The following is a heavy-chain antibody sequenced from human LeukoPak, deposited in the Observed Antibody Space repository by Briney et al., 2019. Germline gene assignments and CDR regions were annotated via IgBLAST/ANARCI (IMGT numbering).Heavy chain of an antibody. CDR3: ARHNIAENFFDP. Sequence: SETLSLTCTVSGYPIDDGYYWGWIRQPPGKGLEWIGSIYHTVSTYYNPSLKSRVTLSLDTSKNHFTLRLNSVTAADTALYYCARHNIAENFFDPWGQGTLVTVSS. CDR1: GYPIDDGYY. V-gene: IGHV4-38-2*02. CDR2: IYHTVST. J-gene: IGHJ5*02. D-gene: IGHD1-1*01.